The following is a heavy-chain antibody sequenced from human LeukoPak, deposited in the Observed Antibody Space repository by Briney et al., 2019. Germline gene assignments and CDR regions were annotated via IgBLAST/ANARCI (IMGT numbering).Heavy chain of an antibody. V-gene: IGHV3-15*01. Sequence: GGSLILSCAGSGFSFSDAWLNWVRRTPEKGLEWVARIKRQTEGWAKDYAAPVKGRFTISRDDSKSTVYLQMNSLEIEDTAVYYCSRNADHDWWGQGTLVTVSS. CDR1: GFSFSDAW. D-gene: IGHD1-14*01. CDR2: IKRQTEGWAK. CDR3: SRNADHDW. J-gene: IGHJ4*02.